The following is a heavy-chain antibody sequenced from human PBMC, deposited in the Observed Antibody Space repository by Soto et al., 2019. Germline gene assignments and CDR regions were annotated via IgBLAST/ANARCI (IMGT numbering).Heavy chain of an antibody. CDR1: GFTVSSNY. CDR3: AKDGLEYSSSWYGGLDY. Sequence: PGGSLRLSCAASGFTVSSNYMSWVRQAPGKGLEWVSVIYSGGSTYYADSVKGRFTISRDNSKNTLYLQMNSLRAEDTAVYYCAKDGLEYSSSWYGGLDYWGQGTLVTVSS. J-gene: IGHJ4*02. V-gene: IGHV3-53*05. D-gene: IGHD6-13*01. CDR2: IYSGGST.